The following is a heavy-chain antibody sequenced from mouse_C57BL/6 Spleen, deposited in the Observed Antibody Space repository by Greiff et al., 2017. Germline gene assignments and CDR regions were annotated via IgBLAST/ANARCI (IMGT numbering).Heavy chain of an antibody. CDR3: ARSSYGNYFMDY. V-gene: IGHV1-7*01. Sequence: VQLQQSGAELAQPGASVKLSCKASGYTFTSYWMHWVKQRPGQGLEWIGYINPSSGYTKYNQKFKDKATLTADKSSSAAYMQLSSLTYEDSSFYYCARSSYGNYFMDYWGQGTSVTVSS. CDR2: INPSSGYT. CDR1: GYTFTSYW. D-gene: IGHD2-1*01. J-gene: IGHJ4*01.